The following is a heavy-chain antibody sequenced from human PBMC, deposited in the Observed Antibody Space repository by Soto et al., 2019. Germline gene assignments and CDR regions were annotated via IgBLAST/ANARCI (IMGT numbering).Heavy chain of an antibody. D-gene: IGHD3-3*01. Sequence: EVQLVESGGGLVQPGGSLKLSCVVSGLRFSGSAMHWVRQAPGKGLEWVGRIRSKANRYATTYDASVEGRFTISRDESKNTAYLKMNCLKTEDTSVYYWTRQEDDFWSGYYYYWGQGTLVTVSS. V-gene: IGHV3-73*01. CDR1: GLRFSGSA. J-gene: IGHJ4*02. CDR2: IRSKANRYAT. CDR3: TRQEDDFWSGYYYY.